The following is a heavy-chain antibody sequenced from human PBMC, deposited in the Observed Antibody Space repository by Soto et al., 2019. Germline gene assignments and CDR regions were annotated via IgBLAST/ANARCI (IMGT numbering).Heavy chain of an antibody. V-gene: IGHV3-30*18. D-gene: IGHD2-2*01. CDR1: GFTFSSYG. Sequence: GGSLRLSCAASGFTFSSYGMHWVRQAPGKGLEWVAVISYDGSNKYYADSVKGRFTISRDNSKNTLYLQMNSLRAEDTAVYYCAKDGYCSSTRCSNYYYYYGMDVWGQETTVAVSS. CDR3: AKDGYCSSTRCSNYYYYYGMDV. J-gene: IGHJ6*02. CDR2: ISYDGSNK.